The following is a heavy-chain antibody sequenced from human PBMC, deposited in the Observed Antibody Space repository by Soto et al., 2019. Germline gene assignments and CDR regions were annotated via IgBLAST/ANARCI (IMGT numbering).Heavy chain of an antibody. CDR2: INPKSGGA. V-gene: IGHV1-2*04. J-gene: IGHJ4*01. CDR3: ARTTGSGWPYYFDY. D-gene: IGHD6-19*01. CDR1: GYTFTDDY. Sequence: ASVKVSCKASGYTFTDDYIHWVRQAPGQVLEWVGWINPKSGGANSAQNFQGWVTMTRDTSISTVYMEVTRLRSNDTAVYYCARTTGSGWPYYFDYWG.